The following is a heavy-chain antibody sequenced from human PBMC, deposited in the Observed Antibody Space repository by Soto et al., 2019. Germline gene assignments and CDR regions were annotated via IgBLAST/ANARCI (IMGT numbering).Heavy chain of an antibody. Sequence: ASVKVSCKAAGYTFTSYDINWVRQATGQGLEWMGWMNPNSGNTGYAQKFQGRVTMTRNTSISTAYMELSSLRSEDTAVYYCAKDRGYDILTGSSYGMDVWGQGTTVTVSS. D-gene: IGHD3-9*01. J-gene: IGHJ6*02. V-gene: IGHV1-8*01. CDR2: MNPNSGNT. CDR3: AKDRGYDILTGSSYGMDV. CDR1: GYTFTSYD.